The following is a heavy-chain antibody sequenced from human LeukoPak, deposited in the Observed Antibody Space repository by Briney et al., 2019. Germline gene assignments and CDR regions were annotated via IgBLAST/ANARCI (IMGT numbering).Heavy chain of an antibody. CDR2: ILHNGDST. V-gene: IGHV3-23*01. J-gene: IGHJ4*02. CDR1: GFTCNTYV. D-gene: IGHD3-10*01. CDR3: ARDYYYGSGSYLFNY. Sequence: PGGSLRLSCAASGFTCNTYVMSWVRQAPGKGLEWLSLILHNGDSTYYADSVKGRFTISRDNSKNTLYLQMNSLRAEDTAVYYCARDYYYGSGSYLFNYWGQGTLVTVSS.